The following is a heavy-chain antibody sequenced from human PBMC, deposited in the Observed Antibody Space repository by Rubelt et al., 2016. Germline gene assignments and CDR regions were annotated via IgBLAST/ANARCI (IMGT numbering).Heavy chain of an antibody. CDR2: IYYSGST. D-gene: IGHD2-15*01. V-gene: IGHV4-59*08. CDR1: GGSISSYY. Sequence: QVQLQESGPGLVKPSETLSLTCTVSGGSISSYYWSWIRQPPGKGLEWIGYIYYSGSTNYNPPLKSRVTISVYTSNNQFALKLSSVTAADTAVDYCARVCLIGGSYRFDYWGQGTLVTVSS. J-gene: IGHJ4*02. CDR3: ARVCLIGGSYRFDY.